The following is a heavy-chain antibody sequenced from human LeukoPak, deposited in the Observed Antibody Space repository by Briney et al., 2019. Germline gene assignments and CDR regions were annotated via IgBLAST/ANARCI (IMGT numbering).Heavy chain of an antibody. CDR1: GGSISGSSYY. Sequence: SETLSLTCTVSGGSISGSSYYWGWIRQPPGKGLEWTGSIYYSGSTYYNPSLKSRVTISVDTSKNQFSLKLNSVTATDTAVYYYARHYGPWGQGTLVTVSS. D-gene: IGHD3-10*01. CDR2: IYYSGST. CDR3: ARHYGP. J-gene: IGHJ4*02. V-gene: IGHV4-39*01.